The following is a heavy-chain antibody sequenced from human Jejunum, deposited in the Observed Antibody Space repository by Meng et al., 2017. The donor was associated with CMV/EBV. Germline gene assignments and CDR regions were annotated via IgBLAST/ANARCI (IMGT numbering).Heavy chain of an antibody. CDR3: ARVARSRQYYYYYGMDV. J-gene: IGHJ6*02. Sequence: TFSDYGMSWVRQAPGKGLEWVANIKQDGSDKYYVDSVKGRFTISRDNAKNSLYLEMNSLRAEDTAVYYCARVARSRQYYYYYGMDVWGQGTTVTVSS. CDR2: IKQDGSDK. V-gene: IGHV3-7*01. CDR1: TFSDYG.